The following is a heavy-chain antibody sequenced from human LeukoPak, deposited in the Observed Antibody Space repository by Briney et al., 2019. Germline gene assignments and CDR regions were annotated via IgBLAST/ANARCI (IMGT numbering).Heavy chain of an antibody. V-gene: IGHV4-4*07. D-gene: IGHD3-10*01. J-gene: IGHJ5*02. CDR2: IYGSGST. Sequence: SETLSLTCTVSGGSIRSYWSWIRQPAGKGLEWIGRIYGSGSTDYNPSLKSRVTMSIDTSKNQFSLKLTSVTAADTAVYYCVRGPYGSGISNWFDPWGQGTLVIVSS. CDR3: VRGPYGSGISNWFDP. CDR1: GGSIRSY.